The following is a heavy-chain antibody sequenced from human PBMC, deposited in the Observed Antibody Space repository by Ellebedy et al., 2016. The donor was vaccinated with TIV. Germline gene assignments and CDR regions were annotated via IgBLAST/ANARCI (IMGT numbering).Heavy chain of an antibody. CDR1: GYTFTSYY. Sequence: AASVKVSCKASGYTFTSYYMPWVRQAPGHGLQWMGLINPSGGSTSYAQKFQGRVTMTRDTSTSTVYMELSSLRSEDTAVYYCARDKIAVAGLIYYYGMDVWGQGTTVTVSS. CDR2: INPSGGST. V-gene: IGHV1-46*01. D-gene: IGHD6-19*01. CDR3: ARDKIAVAGLIYYYGMDV. J-gene: IGHJ6*02.